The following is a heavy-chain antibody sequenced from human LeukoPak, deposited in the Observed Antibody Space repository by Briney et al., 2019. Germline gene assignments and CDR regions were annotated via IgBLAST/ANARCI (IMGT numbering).Heavy chain of an antibody. V-gene: IGHV3-30*18. D-gene: IGHD1-20*01. CDR3: AKDEGRRITGTPNPKGPDY. Sequence: GGSLRLSCAASGFTFNNYGMHWVRQAPGKGLEWVAVISYDGRNIHYPDSVKGRFTISRDISKNTLYLQMNSLRAEDTAVYHCAKDEGRRITGTPNPKGPDYWGQGTLVTVSS. J-gene: IGHJ4*02. CDR2: ISYDGRNI. CDR1: GFTFNNYG.